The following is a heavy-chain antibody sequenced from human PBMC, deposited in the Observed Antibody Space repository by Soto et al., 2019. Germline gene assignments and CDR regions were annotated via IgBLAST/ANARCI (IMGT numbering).Heavy chain of an antibody. CDR3: ARRERYYGSPGWFDP. Sequence: SETLSLTCSVSGGSISSFTYYWGWIRQPPGKGLERIGTVYYNENTYYNPSLKSRVTITVDTAKNQFSLNLRSATAADTAMYFCARRERYYGSPGWFDPWGPGTLVTVSS. CDR2: VYYNENT. D-gene: IGHD3-10*01. V-gene: IGHV4-39*01. J-gene: IGHJ5*02. CDR1: GGSISSFTYY.